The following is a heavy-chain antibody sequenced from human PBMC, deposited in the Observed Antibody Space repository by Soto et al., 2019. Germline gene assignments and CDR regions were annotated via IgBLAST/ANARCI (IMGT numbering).Heavy chain of an antibody. D-gene: IGHD5-12*01. CDR2: INAGNGNT. CDR1: GYTFTSYA. CDR3: AREGVAPYYYYGMDV. V-gene: IGHV1-3*01. Sequence: ASVKVSCKASGYTFTSYAMHWVRQAPGQRLEWMGWINAGNGNTKYSQKFQGRVTITGDTSASTAYMELSSLRSEDMAVYYCAREGVAPYYYYGMDVWGQGTPVTVSS. J-gene: IGHJ6*02.